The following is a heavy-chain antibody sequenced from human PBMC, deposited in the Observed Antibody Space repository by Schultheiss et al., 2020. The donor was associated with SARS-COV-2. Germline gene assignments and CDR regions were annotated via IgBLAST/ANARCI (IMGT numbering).Heavy chain of an antibody. CDR1: GFTFSSYW. D-gene: IGHD3-3*01. CDR2: ISSSSSYI. Sequence: GESLKISCAASGFTFSSYWMHWVRQAPGKGLVWVSSISSSSSYIYYADSVKGRFTISRDNAKNSLYLQMNSLRAEDTAVYYCARDNKSYYDFWSGYSYDAFDIWGQGTMVTVSS. CDR3: ARDNKSYYDFWSGYSYDAFDI. V-gene: IGHV3-21*01. J-gene: IGHJ3*02.